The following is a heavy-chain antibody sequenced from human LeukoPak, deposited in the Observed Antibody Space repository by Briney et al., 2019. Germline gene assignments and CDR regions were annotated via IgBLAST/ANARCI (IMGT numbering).Heavy chain of an antibody. V-gene: IGHV4-30-4*08. CDR2: IYYSGST. D-gene: IGHD5-18*01. CDR3: ARVGGYSYGGYYYYYYMDV. J-gene: IGHJ6*03. CDR1: GGSISSGDYY. Sequence: PSQTLSLTCTVSGGSISSGDYYWSWIRQPPGKGLEWIGYIYYSGSTYYNPSLKSRVTISADTSKNQFSLKLSSVTAADTAVYYCARVGGYSYGGYYYYYYMDVWGKGTTVTVSS.